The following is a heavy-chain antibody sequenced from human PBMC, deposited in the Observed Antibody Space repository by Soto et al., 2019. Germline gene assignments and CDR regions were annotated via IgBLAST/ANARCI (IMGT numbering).Heavy chain of an antibody. CDR3: ASLVGGNEIMVYASNLAY. J-gene: IGHJ4*02. V-gene: IGHV3-23*01. CDR1: GFTFSIHA. CDR2: IGGSET. Sequence: GGSLRLSCAASGFTFSIHAMSWLRQAPGKGLEWVSTIGGSETYYADSVKGRFTISRDNSKNTVLLQMNSHRAGDTAVFSCASLVGGNEIMVYASNLAYGGKGTLVTVS. D-gene: IGHD2-8*01.